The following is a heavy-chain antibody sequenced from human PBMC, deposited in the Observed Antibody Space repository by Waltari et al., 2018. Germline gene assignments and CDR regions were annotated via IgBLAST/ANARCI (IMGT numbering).Heavy chain of an antibody. CDR1: GFPFSRCG. J-gene: IGHJ4*02. V-gene: IGHV3-33*01. CDR3: ASQSTTLFDY. CDR2: IWHDGSNE. D-gene: IGHD2-15*01. Sequence: QVQLVESGGGVVQPGRSLRLSWAASGFPFSRCGMHWVRQAPGKGLEWGAVIWHDGSNEYYVDSVKGRFTISRDNSKNTLYLQMNSLRAEDSAVYYCASQSTTLFDYWGQGTLVTVSS.